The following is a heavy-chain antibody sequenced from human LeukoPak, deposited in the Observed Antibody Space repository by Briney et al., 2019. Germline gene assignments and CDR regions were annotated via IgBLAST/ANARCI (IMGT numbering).Heavy chain of an antibody. D-gene: IGHD2-15*01. Sequence: GESLKISCKGSGYSINNYWIGWVRQMPGKGLERMGIIYPAVSDIRYSPSFQGQVTISADKSISTAYLQWSSLKASDTAMYYCARQEYCSGGSCYTWFDPWGQGTLVTVSS. J-gene: IGHJ5*02. CDR2: IYPAVSDI. CDR3: ARQEYCSGGSCYTWFDP. CDR1: GYSINNYW. V-gene: IGHV5-51*01.